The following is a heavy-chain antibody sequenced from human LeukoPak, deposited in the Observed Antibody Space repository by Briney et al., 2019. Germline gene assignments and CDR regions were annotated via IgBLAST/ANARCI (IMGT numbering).Heavy chain of an antibody. Sequence: ASVKVSCKTSGYTFTSYGISWVRPAPGQELEWMGWISGFNARTEYAQKLQGRVTMTTDTSTSTAYMELRSLRSDDMAVYYCARDGGATTTRDFDYWGQGTLVTVSS. CDR2: ISGFNART. V-gene: IGHV1-18*03. CDR3: ARDGGATTTRDFDY. CDR1: GYTFTSYG. D-gene: IGHD1-1*01. J-gene: IGHJ4*02.